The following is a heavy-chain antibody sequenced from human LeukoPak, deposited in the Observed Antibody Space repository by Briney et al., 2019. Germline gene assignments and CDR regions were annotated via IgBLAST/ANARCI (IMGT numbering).Heavy chain of an antibody. D-gene: IGHD3-22*01. CDR3: ACVYYDSSGYFDY. Sequence: GESLKISCAGSGYTFTSYWIGWVRQMPGKGLEWMGIIYPGDSDTRYSPSFQGQVTISADKSISTAYLQWSSLKASDTAMYYCACVYYDSSGYFDYWGQGTLVTVSS. CDR2: IYPGDSDT. CDR1: GYTFTSYW. V-gene: IGHV5-51*03. J-gene: IGHJ4*02.